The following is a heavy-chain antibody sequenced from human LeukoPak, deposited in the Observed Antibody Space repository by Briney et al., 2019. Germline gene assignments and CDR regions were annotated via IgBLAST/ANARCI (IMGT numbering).Heavy chain of an antibody. J-gene: IGHJ3*02. Sequence: SETLSLTCTVSGGSLSSYYWSWIRQPPGKGLEWIGYIYYSGSTNYSPSLKSRVTMSVSTSEKFSLRLSSATAADTAVYYCARGNYYDSTTYYRAFDIWGQGTMVTVSS. CDR1: GGSLSSYY. CDR2: IYYSGST. V-gene: IGHV4-59*01. CDR3: ARGNYYDSTTYYRAFDI. D-gene: IGHD3-22*01.